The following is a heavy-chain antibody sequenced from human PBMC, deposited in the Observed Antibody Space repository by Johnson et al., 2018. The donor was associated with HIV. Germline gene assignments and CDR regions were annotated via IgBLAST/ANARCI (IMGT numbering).Heavy chain of an antibody. J-gene: IGHJ3*02. CDR1: GFTFSSYG. V-gene: IGHV3-30*05. CDR2: MSYDGTKE. CDR3: AREGGWHIVVVTTIEGAFDI. D-gene: IGHD2-21*02. Sequence: QVQLVESGGGLVQPGRSLRLSCAASGFTFSSYGMHWVRQAPGKGLEWVAVMSYDGTKEYYADSVKGRFTISRDNSKNTLYLQMKSLRSEGKGVYYRAREGGWHIVVVTTIEGAFDIWGQGTMVTVSS.